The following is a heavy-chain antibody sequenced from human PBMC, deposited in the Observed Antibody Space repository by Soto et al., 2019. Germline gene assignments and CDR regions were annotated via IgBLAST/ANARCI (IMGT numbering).Heavy chain of an antibody. CDR2: VKSKTDGGTT. Sequence: PGGSLRLSCAASGFTFSNAWINWVRQTPGKGLEWVGRVKSKTDGGTTDFAAPVKGRFAISRDDSKNMVYLEMNSLKTEDTAIYYFSTDSNITSIIVRFDYWGQGTMVTVSS. CDR3: STDSNITSIIVRFDY. V-gene: IGHV3-15*07. CDR1: GFTFSNAW. J-gene: IGHJ4*03. D-gene: IGHD2-2*01.